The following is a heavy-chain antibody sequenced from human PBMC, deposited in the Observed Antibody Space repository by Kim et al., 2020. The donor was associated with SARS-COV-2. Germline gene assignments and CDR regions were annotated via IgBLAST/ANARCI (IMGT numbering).Heavy chain of an antibody. J-gene: IGHJ4*02. CDR3: ARDNIAAAGFIDY. D-gene: IGHD6-13*01. CDR1: GFTFSDYY. V-gene: IGHV3-11*05. Sequence: GGSLRLSCAASGFTFSDYYMSWIRQAPGKGLEWVSYISSSSSYTNYADSVKGRFTISRDNAKNSLYLQMNSLRAEDTAVYYCARDNIAAAGFIDYWGQGTLVTVSS. CDR2: ISSSSSYT.